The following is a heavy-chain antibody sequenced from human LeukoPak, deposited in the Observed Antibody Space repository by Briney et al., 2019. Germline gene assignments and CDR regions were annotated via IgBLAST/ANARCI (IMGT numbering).Heavy chain of an antibody. D-gene: IGHD3-10*01. CDR2: IIPILGIA. Sequence: ASVKVSCKASGGTFSSYAISWVRQAPGQGLEWMGRIIPILGIANYAQKFQGRVTITADKSTSTAYMELSSLRSEDTAVYYCARDDPHSTMVRGVYHYWGQGTLVTVSS. J-gene: IGHJ4*02. CDR1: GGTFSSYA. CDR3: ARDDPHSTMVRGVYHY. V-gene: IGHV1-69*04.